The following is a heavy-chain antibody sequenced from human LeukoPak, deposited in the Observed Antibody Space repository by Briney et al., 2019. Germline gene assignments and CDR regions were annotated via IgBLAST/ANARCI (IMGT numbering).Heavy chain of an antibody. CDR1: GFTFSSYG. CDR2: IWYDATNK. CDR3: ARIGGDRHPIEY. D-gene: IGHD2-21*02. Sequence: GRSLRLSCAASGFTFSSYGMHWVRQAPGKGLEWVAVIWYDATNKYYADSVKGRFTISRDNSKNTLYLQMNSLRAEDTAVYYCARIGGDRHPIEYWGQGTLVTVSS. V-gene: IGHV3-33*01. J-gene: IGHJ4*02.